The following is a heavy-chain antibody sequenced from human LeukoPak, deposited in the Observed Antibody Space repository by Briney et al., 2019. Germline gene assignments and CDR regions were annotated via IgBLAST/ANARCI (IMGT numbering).Heavy chain of an antibody. J-gene: IGHJ1*01. CDR3: ARHLGNCGGDCYRNQYFQH. CDR1: GGSVSSSSYY. D-gene: IGHD2-21*02. V-gene: IGHV4-39*01. CDR2: INYSGST. Sequence: KPSETLSLTCTVSGGSVSSSSYYWGWIRQPPGKGLDWIGSINYSGSTHYNPSLKSRVTISVDTSKNQFSLTLTSVTAADTAVYYCARHLGNCGGDCYRNQYFQHWGQGTLLTVSS.